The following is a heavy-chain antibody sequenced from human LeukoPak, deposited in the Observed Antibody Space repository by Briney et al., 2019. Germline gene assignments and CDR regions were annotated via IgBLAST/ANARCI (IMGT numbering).Heavy chain of an antibody. CDR2: VSGGGSST. D-gene: IGHD3-22*01. Sequence: GGSLRLSCVASGFTFSNYAMNWVRQAPGKGLEWVTGVSGGGSSTYYADSVKGRFTISRDNSKNMLYLQMNSLRAEDTAVYYCAKGGHYDSSGYFGPSGYWGQGTLVTVSS. CDR3: AKGGHYDSSGYFGPSGY. J-gene: IGHJ4*02. V-gene: IGHV3-23*01. CDR1: GFTFSNYA.